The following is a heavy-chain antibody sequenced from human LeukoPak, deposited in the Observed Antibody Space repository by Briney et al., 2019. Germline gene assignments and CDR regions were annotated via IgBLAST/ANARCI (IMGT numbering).Heavy chain of an antibody. Sequence: PSETLSLTCAVSGYSISSGYYWGWIRPPPGKGLEWIGSIYHSGSTYYNPSLKSRVTISVDTSKNQFSLKLSSVTAADTAVYYCARQLGEMTYYYDSSGHSGYYFDYWGQGTLVTVSS. CDR2: IYHSGST. D-gene: IGHD3-22*01. CDR3: ARQLGEMTYYYDSSGHSGYYFDY. J-gene: IGHJ4*02. V-gene: IGHV4-38-2*01. CDR1: GYSISSGYY.